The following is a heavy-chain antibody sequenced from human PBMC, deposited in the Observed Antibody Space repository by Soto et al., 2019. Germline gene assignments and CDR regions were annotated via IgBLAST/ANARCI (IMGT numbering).Heavy chain of an antibody. CDR1: GYTFTSYY. D-gene: IGHD3-22*01. V-gene: IGHV1-46*01. J-gene: IGHJ4*02. CDR2: INPSGGST. Sequence: ASVKVSCKASGYTFTSYYMHWVRQAPGQGLEWMGIINPSGGSTSYAQKFQGRVTMTRDTSTSTVYMELSSLRSEDTVVYYCARESYYYDSSGYSPKSTTLRYFDYWGQGTLVTVSS. CDR3: ARESYYYDSSGYSPKSTTLRYFDY.